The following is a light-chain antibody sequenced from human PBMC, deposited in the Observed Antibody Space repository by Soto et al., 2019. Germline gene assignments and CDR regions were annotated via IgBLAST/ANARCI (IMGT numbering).Light chain of an antibody. CDR3: SSYTSVSTLV. V-gene: IGLV2-14*01. CDR1: SGDVGGSNS. Sequence: QSVLTQPASVSGSPGQSITISCTGTSGDVGGSNSVSWYQHHPGKAPKLMIYDVNNRPSGVSNRFSGSKSGNTASLTISGLQPDDEADYYCSSYTSVSTLVFGGGTQRTVL. J-gene: IGLJ3*02. CDR2: DVN.